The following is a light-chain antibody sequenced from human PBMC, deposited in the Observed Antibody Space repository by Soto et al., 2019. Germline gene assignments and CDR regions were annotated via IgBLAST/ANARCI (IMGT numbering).Light chain of an antibody. V-gene: IGLV2-14*01. CDR1: SSDVGGYNY. CDR3: SSYTSSNTLI. Sequence: QSALTQPASVSGSPGQSITISCTGTSSDVGGYNYVSWYQQHPGRAPKLIIYEVTNRPSGISNRFSASKSGSTATLTISGLQAEDEADYHSSSYTSSNTLIFGGGTKLTVL. J-gene: IGLJ2*01. CDR2: EVT.